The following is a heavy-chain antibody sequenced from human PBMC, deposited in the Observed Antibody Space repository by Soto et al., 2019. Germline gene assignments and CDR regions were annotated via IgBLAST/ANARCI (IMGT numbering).Heavy chain of an antibody. D-gene: IGHD2-2*01. Sequence: QVQLVQSGAEVKKPGSSVKVSCKASGGTFSSYAISWVRQAPGQGLEWMGGIIPIFGTANYAQKFQGRVTITADEXXSXAXXELSSLRSEDTAVYYCAREGDIVLVPAAIVDAFDIWGQGTMVTVSS. CDR2: IIPIFGTA. CDR1: GGTFSSYA. J-gene: IGHJ3*02. V-gene: IGHV1-69*12. CDR3: AREGDIVLVPAAIVDAFDI.